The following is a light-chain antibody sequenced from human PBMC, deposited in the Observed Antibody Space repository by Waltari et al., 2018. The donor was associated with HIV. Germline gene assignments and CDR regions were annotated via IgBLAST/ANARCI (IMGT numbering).Light chain of an antibody. Sequence: EIVLTQSPATLSLSPGERATLSCRASQSVSNNFAWYQQRPGQAPRLLIYDASNRATGIPDFTLTISSLEPEDFVVYYCQQRSNWPRFTFGQGTRLEI. J-gene: IGKJ2*01. CDR2: DAS. V-gene: IGKV3-11*01. CDR3: QQRSNWPRFT. CDR1: QSVSNN.